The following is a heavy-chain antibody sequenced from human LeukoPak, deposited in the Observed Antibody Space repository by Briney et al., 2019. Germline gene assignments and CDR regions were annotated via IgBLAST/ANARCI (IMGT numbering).Heavy chain of an antibody. D-gene: IGHD3-10*01. CDR3: ARGFYYFDY. CDR2: IYTTGST. J-gene: IGHJ4*02. V-gene: IGHV4-61*02. Sequence: KPSETLSLTCTVSGGSFSSGSYYWSWVRQPAGKGLEWIGRIYTTGSTNYNPSLKSRVTISVYTSKNQFSLKLSSVTAADTAVYYCARGFYYFDYWGQGTLVTVSS. CDR1: GGSFSSGSYY.